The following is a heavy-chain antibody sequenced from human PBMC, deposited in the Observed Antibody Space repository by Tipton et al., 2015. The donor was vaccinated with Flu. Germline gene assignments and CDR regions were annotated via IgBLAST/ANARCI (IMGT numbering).Heavy chain of an antibody. Sequence: TLSLTCTVSGGSISSYYWSWIRQPPGKGLEWIGYIYYSGSTNYNPSLKSRVTISVDTSKNQFSLKLSSVTAADTAVYYCARAPDSIVGGTVFDYWGQGTLVTVSS. J-gene: IGHJ4*02. V-gene: IGHV4-59*01. D-gene: IGHD1-26*01. CDR3: ARAPDSIVGGTVFDY. CDR1: GGSISSYY. CDR2: IYYSGST.